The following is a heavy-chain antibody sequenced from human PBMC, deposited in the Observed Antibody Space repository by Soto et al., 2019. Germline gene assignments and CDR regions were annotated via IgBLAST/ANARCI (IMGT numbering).Heavy chain of an antibody. V-gene: IGHV4-34*01. CDR3: ARGRVVLLWFGDHNWFDP. CDR2: INHSGST. CDR1: GGSFSGYY. Sequence: SETLSLTCAVYGGSFSGYYWSWIRQPPGKGLEWIGEINHSGSTNYNPSLKSRVNISVDTSENQFSLKLSSVTAADTAVYYCARGRVVLLWFGDHNWFDPWGQGTLVTVSS. D-gene: IGHD3-10*01. J-gene: IGHJ5*02.